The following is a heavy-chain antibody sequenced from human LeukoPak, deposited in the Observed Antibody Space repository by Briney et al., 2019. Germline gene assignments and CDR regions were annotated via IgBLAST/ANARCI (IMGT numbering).Heavy chain of an antibody. J-gene: IGHJ3*02. CDR2: FYYSGRT. V-gene: IGHV4-39*07. D-gene: IGHD3-10*01. Sequence: SETLSLTCTVSGGSIASSAYYWVWIRQPPGKGLEWIGSFYYSGRTYYKSSLENRVTISIDTPKNQFSLKLSSVTAADTAVYYCARLARLTYYYGSGMEAFDIWGQGTMVTVSS. CDR3: ARLARLTYYYGSGMEAFDI. CDR1: GGSIASSAYY.